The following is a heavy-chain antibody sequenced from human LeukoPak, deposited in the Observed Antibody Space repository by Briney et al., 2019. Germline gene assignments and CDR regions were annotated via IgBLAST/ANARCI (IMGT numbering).Heavy chain of an antibody. CDR1: GGTFSSYA. V-gene: IGHV1-69*05. CDR2: IIPIFGTA. Sequence: SVKVSCKASGGTFSSYAISWVRQAPGQGLEWMGGIIPIFGTANYAQKFQGRVTITTDESTSTAYMELSSLRSEDTAVYYCARADSSGYYFFDYWGQGTLVTVSS. D-gene: IGHD3-22*01. J-gene: IGHJ4*02. CDR3: ARADSSGYYFFDY.